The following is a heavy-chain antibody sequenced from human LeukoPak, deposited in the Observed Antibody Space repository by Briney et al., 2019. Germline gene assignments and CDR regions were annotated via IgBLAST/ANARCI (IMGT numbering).Heavy chain of an antibody. CDR1: GFTFNSYS. CDR3: ARDGGASRGYSYGYNY. D-gene: IGHD5-18*01. V-gene: IGHV3-21*01. Sequence: GGSLRLSCAASGFTFNSYSMNWVRQAPGKGLEWVSSISSSSSYIYYADSVKGRFTISRDDAKNSLYLQMNSLRAEDTAVYYCARDGGASRGYSYGYNYWGQGTLVTVSS. J-gene: IGHJ4*02. CDR2: ISSSSSYI.